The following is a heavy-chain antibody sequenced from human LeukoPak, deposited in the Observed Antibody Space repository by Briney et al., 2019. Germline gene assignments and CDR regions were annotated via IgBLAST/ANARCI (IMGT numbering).Heavy chain of an antibody. CDR2: IRYDGSNK. CDR3: AKGEKRYYYDSSGYSNH. V-gene: IGHV3-30*02. J-gene: IGHJ5*02. D-gene: IGHD3-22*01. Sequence: PGGSLRLSCAASGFTFSSYGMHWVRQAPGKGLEWVAFIRYDGSNKYYADSVKGRFTISRDNSKNTLYLQMNSLRAEDTAVYYCAKGEKRYYYDSSGYSNHWGQGTLVTVSS. CDR1: GFTFSSYG.